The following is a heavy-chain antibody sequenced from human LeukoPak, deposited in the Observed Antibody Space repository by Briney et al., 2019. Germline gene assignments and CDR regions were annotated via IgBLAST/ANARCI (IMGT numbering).Heavy chain of an antibody. J-gene: IGHJ3*02. D-gene: IGHD6-19*01. CDR1: GFTVSSNY. CDR2: IYSGDST. V-gene: IGHV3-53*01. CDR3: AGDSGRCRACAFDI. Sequence: GGSLRLSCAASGFTVSSNYMSWVRQAPGKGLEWVSVIYSGDSTYYADSAKGRVTISRANAMNIMYLHLNSMRVDDTAVYYCAGDSGRCRACAFDIWGQGTVVTVSS.